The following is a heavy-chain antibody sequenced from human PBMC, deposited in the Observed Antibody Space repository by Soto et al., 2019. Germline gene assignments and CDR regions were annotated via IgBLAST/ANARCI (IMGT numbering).Heavy chain of an antibody. CDR3: AGRRGGAYYFDY. V-gene: IGHV3-23*01. J-gene: IGHJ4*02. CDR1: GLTFSDHA. Sequence: EVQLLESGGGLVQPGGSLRLSCAASGLTFSDHAMSWVRQAPGKGLEWVSAILGSGRSTYYADSVKGRFTISRDNSRNTLYLQMNSLRAEDTAVYYCAGRRGGAYYFDYWGQGTLVTVSS. CDR2: ILGSGRST. D-gene: IGHD3-10*01.